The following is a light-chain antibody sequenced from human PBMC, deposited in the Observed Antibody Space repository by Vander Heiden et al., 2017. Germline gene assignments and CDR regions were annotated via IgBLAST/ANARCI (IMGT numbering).Light chain of an antibody. J-gene: IGKJ3*01. CDR2: DAS. Sequence: IPSTQSPSFLSASVGDSVTITCRASQDISNKLAWYQQKPGKAPKVLLYDASTLQSGVPARFSGSGSGTEFALTINSLQPEDFASYSCRQFKSYPLTFGPGTKVDIK. CDR1: QDISNK. CDR3: RQFKSYPLT. V-gene: IGKV1-9*01.